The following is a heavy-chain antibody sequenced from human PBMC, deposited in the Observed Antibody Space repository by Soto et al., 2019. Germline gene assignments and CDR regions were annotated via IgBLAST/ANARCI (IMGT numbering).Heavy chain of an antibody. CDR2: ISYDGSDK. CDR3: ARGDGGYGWVWFDP. Sequence: QVQLVESGGGVVQPGRSLRLSCAASGFSFSAYGMHWVRQAPGKGLEWVAVISYDGSDKYYADSVRGRFTISRDNSKNTLYLQMNSLRPEDTAVYYCARGDGGYGWVWFDPWGQGTLVTVSS. V-gene: IGHV3-30*03. J-gene: IGHJ5*02. D-gene: IGHD5-12*01. CDR1: GFSFSAYG.